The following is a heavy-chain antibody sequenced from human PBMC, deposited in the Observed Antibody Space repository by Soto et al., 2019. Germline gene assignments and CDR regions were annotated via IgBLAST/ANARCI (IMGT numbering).Heavy chain of an antibody. Sequence: GGSLRLSCAASGFTFSNAWMSWVRQAPGKGLEWVGRIKSKTDGGTTDYAAPVKGRFTISRDDSKNTLYLQMNSLKTEDTAVYYCTTRIAARPGYDYWGQGTLVTVSS. D-gene: IGHD6-6*01. J-gene: IGHJ4*02. V-gene: IGHV3-15*01. CDR2: IKSKTDGGTT. CDR3: TTRIAARPGYDY. CDR1: GFTFSNAW.